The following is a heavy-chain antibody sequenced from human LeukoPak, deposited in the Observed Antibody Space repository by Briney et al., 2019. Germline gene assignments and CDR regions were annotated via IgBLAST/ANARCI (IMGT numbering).Heavy chain of an antibody. CDR1: GGSFSGYY. D-gene: IGHD3-10*01. Sequence: SETLSLTCAVYGGSFSGYYWSWIRQPPGKGLEWIGGINHSGSTNYNPSLKSRVTISVDTSKNQFSLKLSSVTAADTAVYYCARGAPMVRGVRDWYFDLWGRGTLVTVSS. V-gene: IGHV4-34*01. CDR2: INHSGST. CDR3: ARGAPMVRGVRDWYFDL. J-gene: IGHJ2*01.